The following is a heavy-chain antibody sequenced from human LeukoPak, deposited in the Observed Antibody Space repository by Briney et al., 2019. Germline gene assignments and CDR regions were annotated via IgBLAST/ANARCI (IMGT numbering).Heavy chain of an antibody. CDR1: GGSISSSSYY. V-gene: IGHV4-39*01. J-gene: IGHJ5*02. CDR3: ARTEIDYDSSGYYVNWFDP. D-gene: IGHD3-22*01. Sequence: PSETLSLTCTVPGGSISSSSYYWGWIRQPPGKGLEWIGCIYYSGSTYYNLSLKSRVTISVDTSKNQFSLKLSSVTAADTAVYYWARTEIDYDSSGYYVNWFDPWGQGTLVTVSS. CDR2: IYYSGST.